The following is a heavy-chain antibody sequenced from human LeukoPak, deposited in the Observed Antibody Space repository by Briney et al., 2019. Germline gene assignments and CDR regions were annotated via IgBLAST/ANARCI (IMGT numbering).Heavy chain of an antibody. V-gene: IGHV4-4*07. J-gene: IGHJ6*02. D-gene: IGHD3-9*01. CDR2: IYTNGST. Sequence: PSETLSLTCTVSGGSISSYYWSWIRQPAGKGLEWIRRIYTNGSTNYNPSLKSRVTMSVDTSKNQFSLKLSSVTAADTAVYYCARDPYYDILTGYYYGMDVWGQGTTVTVSS. CDR1: GGSISSYY. CDR3: ARDPYYDILTGYYYGMDV.